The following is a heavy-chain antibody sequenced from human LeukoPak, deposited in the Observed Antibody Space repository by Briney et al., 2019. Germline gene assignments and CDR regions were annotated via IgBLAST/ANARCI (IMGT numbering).Heavy chain of an antibody. D-gene: IGHD3-22*01. CDR1: GGSISSGGYS. Sequence: PSQTLSLTCAVSGGSISSGGYSWSWIRQPPGKGLEWIGYIHHSGSTYYNPSLKSRVTISVDRSKNQFSLKLSSVTAADTAVYYCASIQYYYDSSGYYYTNWFDPWGQGTLVTVSS. CDR3: ASIQYYYDSSGYYYTNWFDP. CDR2: IHHSGST. J-gene: IGHJ5*02. V-gene: IGHV4-30-2*01.